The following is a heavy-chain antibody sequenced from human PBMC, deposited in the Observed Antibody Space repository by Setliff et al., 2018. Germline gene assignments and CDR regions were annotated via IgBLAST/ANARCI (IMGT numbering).Heavy chain of an antibody. D-gene: IGHD3-22*01. V-gene: IGHV1-69*05. CDR3: AREGVDSRSSTDYRYYMDV. CDR2: TIPIFGTT. J-gene: IGHJ6*03. CDR1: GGTFSSYG. Sequence: SVKVSCKASGGTFSSYGISWVRQAPGQGLEWMGGTIPIFGTTNYAQKFQGRVTIITDESTTTAYMELSSLRSDDTAVYYCAREGVDSRSSTDYRYYMDVWG.